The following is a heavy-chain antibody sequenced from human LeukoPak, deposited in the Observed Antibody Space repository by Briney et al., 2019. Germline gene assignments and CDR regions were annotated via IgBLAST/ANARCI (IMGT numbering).Heavy chain of an antibody. Sequence: GGSLRLSCAASGFTFSSYSMNWVRQAPGKGLEWVSSISSSSSYIYYADSVKGRFTISRDNAKNSLYLQMNSLRAEDTAVYYCAKDLGGLHYFDYWGQGTLVTVSS. CDR2: ISSSSSYI. CDR1: GFTFSSYS. V-gene: IGHV3-21*01. D-gene: IGHD3-16*01. CDR3: AKDLGGLHYFDY. J-gene: IGHJ4*02.